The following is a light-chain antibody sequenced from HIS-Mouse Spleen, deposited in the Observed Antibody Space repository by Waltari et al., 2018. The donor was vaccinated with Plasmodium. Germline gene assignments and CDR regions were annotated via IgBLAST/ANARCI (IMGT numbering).Light chain of an antibody. CDR3: CSYAGSYTLV. J-gene: IGLJ3*02. Sequence: QSALTQPRSVSGSPGQSVTISCTGPSSDVGCSNYVSWYQQHPGKAPKRMIYDASKRPSGVPDRFSGSKSGNTASLTISGLQAEDEADYYCCSYAGSYTLVFGGGTKLTVL. CDR2: DAS. CDR1: SSDVGCSNY. V-gene: IGLV2-11*01.